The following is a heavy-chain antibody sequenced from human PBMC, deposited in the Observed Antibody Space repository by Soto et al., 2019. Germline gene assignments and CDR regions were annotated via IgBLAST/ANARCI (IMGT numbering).Heavy chain of an antibody. CDR1: GITFSSYG. V-gene: IGHV3-30*18. CDR3: AKYVTPWAAFYLGYFDY. Sequence: HPGGSLRLSCAAAGITFSSYGMHWVRQAPGKGLEWVAVISYDGSNKYYADSVKGRFTISRDNSKNTLYLQMNSLRAEDTAVYYCAKYVTPWAAFYLGYFDYWGQGTLVTVSS. CDR2: ISYDGSNK. J-gene: IGHJ4*02. D-gene: IGHD1-26*01.